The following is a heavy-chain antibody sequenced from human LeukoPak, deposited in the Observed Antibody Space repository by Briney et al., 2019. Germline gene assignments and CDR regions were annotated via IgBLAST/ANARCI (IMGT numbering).Heavy chain of an antibody. CDR1: GFTFSSYS. Sequence: KPGGSLRLSCAASGFTFSSYSMNWVRQAPWKGLEWVSSISSSSSYIYYADSVKGRFTISRDNAKNSLYLQMNSLRAEDTAVYYCARDQSLGWFPAYYFDYWRQGTLVTVSS. CDR3: ARDQSLGWFPAYYFDY. J-gene: IGHJ4*02. D-gene: IGHD3/OR15-3a*01. CDR2: ISSSSSYI. V-gene: IGHV3-21*01.